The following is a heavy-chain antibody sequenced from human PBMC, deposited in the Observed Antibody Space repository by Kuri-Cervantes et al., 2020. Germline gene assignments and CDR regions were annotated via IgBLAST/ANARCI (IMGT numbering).Heavy chain of an antibody. V-gene: IGHV1-8*02. D-gene: IGHD5-18*01. CDR1: GYTVTSYD. CDR3: ARDLRKGTWIQLWSTDYYYMDV. Sequence: ASVKVSCKTSGYTVTSYDVNWVRQATGQGLEWMGWMNPNSGNTGYAQKLQGRDTMTTDTSTSTAYMELRSLRSDDTAVYYCARDLRKGTWIQLWSTDYYYMDVWGKGTTVTVSS. CDR2: MNPNSGNT. J-gene: IGHJ6*03.